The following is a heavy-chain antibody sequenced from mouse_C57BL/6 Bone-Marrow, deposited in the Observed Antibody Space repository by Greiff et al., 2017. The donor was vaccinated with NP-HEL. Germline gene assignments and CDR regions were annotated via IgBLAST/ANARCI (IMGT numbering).Heavy chain of an antibody. CDR1: GFTFSDYY. D-gene: IGHD1-1*01. J-gene: IGHJ3*01. V-gene: IGHV5-12*01. Sequence: EVQVVESGGGLVQPGGSLKLSCAASGFTFSDYYMYWVRQTPEKRLEWVAYISNGGGSTYYPDTVKGRFTISRDNAKNTLYLQMSRLKSEDTAMYYCARDYYGSSYWGQGTLVTVSA. CDR2: ISNGGGST. CDR3: ARDYYGSSY.